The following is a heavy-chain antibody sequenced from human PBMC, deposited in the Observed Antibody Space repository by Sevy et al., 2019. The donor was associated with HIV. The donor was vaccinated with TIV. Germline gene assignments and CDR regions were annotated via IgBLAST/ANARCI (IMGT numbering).Heavy chain of an antibody. D-gene: IGHD5-12*01. V-gene: IGHV1-69*13. CDR2: IIPIFGTA. Sequence: ASVKVSCKASGGTFSSYAISWVRQAPGQGLEWMGGIIPIFGTANYAQKFQGRVTITADESTSTAYMDLSSLRSEDTAVYYCARGARGYSGYDSYYFDYWGQGTLVTGSS. CDR1: GGTFSSYA. CDR3: ARGARGYSGYDSYYFDY. J-gene: IGHJ4*02.